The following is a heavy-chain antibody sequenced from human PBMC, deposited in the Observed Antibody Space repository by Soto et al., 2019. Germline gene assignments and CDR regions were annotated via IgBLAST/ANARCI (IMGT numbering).Heavy chain of an antibody. V-gene: IGHV1-18*04. J-gene: IGHJ4*01. CDR1: GYTFSNYT. D-gene: IGHD3-3*01. Sequence: ASVKVSCGSSGYTFSNYTIRCVGHAPGQGLEWMGWVSPYNGNANYTEKFQGRVSMTTDTSTTTAYMELTSLTSDDTAIYYCARAISLITAAPAYWGQGTLVTVSS. CDR3: ARAISLITAAPAY. CDR2: VSPYNGNA.